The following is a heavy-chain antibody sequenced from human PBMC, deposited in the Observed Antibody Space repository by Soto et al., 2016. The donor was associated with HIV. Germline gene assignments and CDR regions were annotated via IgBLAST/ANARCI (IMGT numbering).Heavy chain of an antibody. CDR3: AREEKSMRHSMDY. CDR1: GFSFSNYS. V-gene: IGHV3-48*01. D-gene: IGHD2-2*01. J-gene: IGHJ4*02. CDR2: ISPSGTTI. Sequence: EVQVVESGGGLVQPGGYLRLSCAASGFSFSNYSMNWVRQAPGKGLEWISYISPSGTTIYYADSARGRFTISRDNDDNSLFLLMNSLRAEDTAVYYCAREEKSMRHSMDYWGLGTLVTVSS.